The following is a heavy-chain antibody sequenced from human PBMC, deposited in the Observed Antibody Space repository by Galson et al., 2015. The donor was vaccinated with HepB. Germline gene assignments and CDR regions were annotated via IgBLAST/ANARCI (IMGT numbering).Heavy chain of an antibody. Sequence: SVKVSCKASGFTFTSSAMQWVRQARGQRLEWIGWIVVGSGNTNYAQKFQERVTITRDMSTSTAYMELSSLRSEDTAVYYCAATRENTGLPIYFDYWCQGTLGTVSS. CDR3: AATRENTGLPIYFDY. D-gene: IGHD1-14*01. J-gene: IGHJ4*02. CDR1: GFTFTSSA. CDR2: IVVGSGNT. V-gene: IGHV1-58*02.